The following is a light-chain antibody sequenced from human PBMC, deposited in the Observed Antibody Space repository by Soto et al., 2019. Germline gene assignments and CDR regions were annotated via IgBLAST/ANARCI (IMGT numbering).Light chain of an antibody. CDR3: SSHASNRDVL. CDR2: DVT. CDR1: SSDVGGYNY. J-gene: IGLJ2*01. Sequence: QSALTQPASVSGSPGQSITISCTGTSSDVGGYNYVSWYQRHPGKAPKLMIYDVTNRPSGVSDRFSGSKSGNTASLTISGLQAEDEADYYCSSHASNRDVLFGGGTQLTVL. V-gene: IGLV2-14*03.